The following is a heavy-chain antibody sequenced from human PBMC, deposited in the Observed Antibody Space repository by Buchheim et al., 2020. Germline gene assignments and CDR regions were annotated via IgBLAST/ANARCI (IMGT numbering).Heavy chain of an antibody. CDR3: ARASKLGDACSGGSCPPPNYFDY. J-gene: IGHJ4*02. V-gene: IGHV4-30-4*01. CDR2: IYYSGST. Sequence: QLQLQESGPGLVKPSETLSLTCTVSGGSISSGDYYWSWIRQPPGKGLEWIGYIYYSGSTYYNPSLKSRVTISVDTSKNQFSLKLSSVTAADTAVYYCARASKLGDACSGGSCPPPNYFDYWGQGTL. CDR1: GGSISSGDYY. D-gene: IGHD2-15*01.